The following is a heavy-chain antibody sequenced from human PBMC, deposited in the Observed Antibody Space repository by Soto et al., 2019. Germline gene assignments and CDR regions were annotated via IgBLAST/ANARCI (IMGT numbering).Heavy chain of an antibody. CDR1: GYTLNSNC. D-gene: IGHD2-15*01. J-gene: IGHJ5*02. CDR2: ISAYNGNT. V-gene: IGHV1-18*01. CDR3: ARDAVVAAAWLDT. Sequence: PVEVTCQAPGYTLNSNCICWVRQAPGQGLEWMGWISAYNGNTNYAQKLQGRVTMTTDTSTSTAYMELRSLRSDDTVVYYCARDAVVAAAWLDTWGQGTLGT.